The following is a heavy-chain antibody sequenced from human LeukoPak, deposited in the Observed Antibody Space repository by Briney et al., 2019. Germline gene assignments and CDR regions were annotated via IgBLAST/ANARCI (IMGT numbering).Heavy chain of an antibody. D-gene: IGHD6-19*01. CDR3: AKDQYFELLGDY. J-gene: IGHJ4*02. Sequence: GGSLRPSCAASAFTFSSYAMSWVRQAPGKGLEWVSAISGSGGSTYYADSVKGRFTISRDNSKNTLYLQMNSLRAEDTAVYYCAKDQYFELLGDYWGQGTLVTVSS. CDR2: ISGSGGST. V-gene: IGHV3-23*01. CDR1: AFTFSSYA.